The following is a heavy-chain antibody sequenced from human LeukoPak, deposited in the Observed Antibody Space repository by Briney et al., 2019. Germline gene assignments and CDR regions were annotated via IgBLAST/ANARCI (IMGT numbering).Heavy chain of an antibody. CDR3: TTEGPADYYDSSGYYGFGY. CDR1: GFTFSNAW. V-gene: IGHV3-15*01. D-gene: IGHD3-22*01. Sequence: PGGSLRLSCAASGFTFSNAWMSWVRQAPGKGLEWVGRIKNKTDGGTTDYAAPVKGRFTISRDDQKNTLYLQMNSMKTEDTAVYYCTTEGPADYYDSSGYYGFGYWGXGTLVTVS. CDR2: IKNKTDGGTT. J-gene: IGHJ4*01.